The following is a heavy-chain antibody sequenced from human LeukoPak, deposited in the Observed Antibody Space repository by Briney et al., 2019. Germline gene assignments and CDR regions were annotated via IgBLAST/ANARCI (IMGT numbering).Heavy chain of an antibody. D-gene: IGHD2-15*01. CDR3: ARRGSESGGTYAGMDV. J-gene: IGHJ6*02. Sequence: PSETLSLTCTVAGGSISSNFHYWDWIRQAPGKGLEWIGSLLYTGNTWYNPSLKSRVTISVDTSKNQFSLRLTSVSATDTALYYCARRGSESGGTYAGMDVWGQGTSVTVSS. CDR1: GGSISSNFHY. V-gene: IGHV4-39*01. CDR2: LLYTGNT.